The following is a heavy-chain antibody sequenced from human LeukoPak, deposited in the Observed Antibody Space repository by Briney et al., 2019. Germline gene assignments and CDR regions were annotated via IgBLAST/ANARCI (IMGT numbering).Heavy chain of an antibody. J-gene: IGHJ6*02. D-gene: IGHD5-18*01. CDR3: AKYGYNSGGNYYGMDV. CDR2: ISGSGGST. V-gene: IGHV3-23*01. Sequence: PGGSLRLSCAASGFTFSSYAMSWVRQAPGKGLEWVSAISGSGGSTYYADSVKGRFTISRDNSKNTLYLQMNSLRAEDTAVYYCAKYGYNSGGNYYGMDVWGQGTTVTVSS. CDR1: GFTFSSYA.